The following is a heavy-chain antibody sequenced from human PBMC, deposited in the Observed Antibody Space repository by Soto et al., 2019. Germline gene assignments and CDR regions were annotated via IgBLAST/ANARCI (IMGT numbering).Heavy chain of an antibody. CDR2: IYWDDDK. CDR1: GFSLSTGGVG. CDR3: AHRNVELVGGSTNTLDY. V-gene: IGHV2-5*02. D-gene: IGHD2-15*01. Sequence: QITLKESGPTLVKPTQTLTLTCTFSGFSLSTGGVGVGWIRQPPGKALDWLALIYWDDDKRYRTSLQNRLTITSDTSYNQVVLSMSTLGPEDTAIYYCAHRNVELVGGSTNTLDYWGQGALVTVSS. J-gene: IGHJ4*02.